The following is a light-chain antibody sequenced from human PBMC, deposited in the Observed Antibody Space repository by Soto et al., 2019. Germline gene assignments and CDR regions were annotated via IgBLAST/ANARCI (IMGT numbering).Light chain of an antibody. J-gene: IGLJ1*01. Sequence: QSVLTQPASVSGSPGQSITISCTRTSSDVGGFNYVSWYQQHPGKAPKLVIYEVSNRPSGISNRFSGSKSGNTASLTLSGLQAEDEADYYCSSYTTSSTLVFGTGTKLTVL. CDR3: SSYTTSSTLV. CDR2: EVS. CDR1: SSDVGGFNY. V-gene: IGLV2-14*01.